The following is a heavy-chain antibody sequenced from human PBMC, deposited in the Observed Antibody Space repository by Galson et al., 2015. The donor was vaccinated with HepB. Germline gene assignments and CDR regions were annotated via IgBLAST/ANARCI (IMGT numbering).Heavy chain of an antibody. V-gene: IGHV1-69*06. CDR3: ARAPAGIYPPAAAADYYYGMDV. Sequence: SVKVSCKASGGTFSSYAISWVRQAPGQGLEWMGGIIPIFGTANYAQKFQGRVTITADKSTSTAYMELSSLRSEDTAVYYCARAPAGIYPPAAAADYYYGMDVWGQGTTVTVSS. CDR2: IIPIFGTA. J-gene: IGHJ6*02. D-gene: IGHD6-13*01. CDR1: GGTFSSYA.